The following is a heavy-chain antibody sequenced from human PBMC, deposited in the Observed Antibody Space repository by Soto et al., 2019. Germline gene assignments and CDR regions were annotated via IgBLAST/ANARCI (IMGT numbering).Heavy chain of an antibody. Sequence: EVQLLESGGGLVQPGGSLRLSCAASGFAFTSYAMNWVRQAPGKGLEWVSAISGSDSSTYYADSVKGRFTISRDNSQNTLYLQMNSLRAEDTAVYYCAKSSFIRLGELSSLLLDYWGQGTLVTVSS. V-gene: IGHV3-23*01. D-gene: IGHD3-16*02. CDR2: ISGSDSST. CDR1: GFAFTSYA. CDR3: AKSSFIRLGELSSLLLDY. J-gene: IGHJ4*02.